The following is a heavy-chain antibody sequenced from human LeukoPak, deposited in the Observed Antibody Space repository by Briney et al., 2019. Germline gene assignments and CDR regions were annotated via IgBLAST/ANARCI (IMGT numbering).Heavy chain of an antibody. CDR3: VKDRDSSGYARLFDY. J-gene: IGHJ4*02. Sequence: GGSLRLSCSASGFTFSSYAMHWVRQAPGKGPECVSAITSNGGSTYYADSVKDRFTISRDNSKNSLYLQVSSLRAEDTAVYYCVKDRDSSGYARLFDYWGQGTLVTVSS. D-gene: IGHD3-22*01. CDR1: GFTFSSYA. CDR2: ITSNGGST. V-gene: IGHV3-64D*06.